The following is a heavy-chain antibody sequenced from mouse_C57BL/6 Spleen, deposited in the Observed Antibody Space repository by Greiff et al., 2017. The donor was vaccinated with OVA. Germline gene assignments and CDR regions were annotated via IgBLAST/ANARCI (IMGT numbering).Heavy chain of an antibody. J-gene: IGHJ2*01. D-gene: IGHD2-5*01. V-gene: IGHV1-69*01. CDR1: GYTFTSYW. Sequence: VQLQQSGAELVMPGASVKLSCKASGYTFTSYWMHWVKQRPGQGLEWIGEIDPSDSYTNYTQKFKGKSTLTVDKSSSTAYMQLRSLTSEDSAVYYCARAYYRNYLYYFDYWGQGTTLTVSS. CDR2: IDPSDSYT. CDR3: ARAYYRNYLYYFDY.